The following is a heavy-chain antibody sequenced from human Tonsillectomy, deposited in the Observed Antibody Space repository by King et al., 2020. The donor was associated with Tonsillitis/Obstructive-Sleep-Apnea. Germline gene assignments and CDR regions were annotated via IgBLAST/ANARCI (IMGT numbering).Heavy chain of an antibody. CDR2: ISSNGGST. V-gene: IGHV3-64D*06. CDR1: GFTFSSYA. Sequence: VQLVESGGGLVQPGGSLRLSCSASGFTFSSYAMHWVRQAPGKGLEYVSAISSNGGSTSYADSVKGRFTIPRDNSKNTLYLQMSSLRAEDTAVYYCVKDWGPYCSSTSCHDYWGQGTLVTVSS. D-gene: IGHD2-2*01. J-gene: IGHJ4*02. CDR3: VKDWGPYCSSTSCHDY.